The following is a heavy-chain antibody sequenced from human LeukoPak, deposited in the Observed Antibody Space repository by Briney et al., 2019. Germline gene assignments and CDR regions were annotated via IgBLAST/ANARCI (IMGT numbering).Heavy chain of an antibody. J-gene: IGHJ3*02. CDR1: GLTFDDYA. CDR3: AKVPAAEYYDFWSGPGAFDI. Sequence: PGGSLRLSCAASGLTFDDYAMHWVRQAPGKGLEWVSGISWNSGSIGYADSVKGRFTISRDNAKNSLYLQMNSLRAEDTALYYCAKVPAAEYYDFWSGPGAFDIWGQGTMVTVSS. CDR2: ISWNSGSI. V-gene: IGHV3-9*01. D-gene: IGHD3-3*01.